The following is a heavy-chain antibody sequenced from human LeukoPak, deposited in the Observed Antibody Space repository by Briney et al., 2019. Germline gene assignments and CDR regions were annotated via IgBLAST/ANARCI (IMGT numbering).Heavy chain of an antibody. J-gene: IGHJ4*02. CDR1: GYTFTDYA. V-gene: IGHV1-3*01. D-gene: IGHD2-2*02. CDR3: ARDLGYTLSY. Sequence: GASVKVSCKASGYTFTDYAIHWVRQAPGQGLEWMGWISAGSGNTKYSQKLQGRVTITRDTSATTAYMELRSLRSEDTAVYYCARDLGYTLSYWGQGTPVTVSS. CDR2: ISAGSGNT.